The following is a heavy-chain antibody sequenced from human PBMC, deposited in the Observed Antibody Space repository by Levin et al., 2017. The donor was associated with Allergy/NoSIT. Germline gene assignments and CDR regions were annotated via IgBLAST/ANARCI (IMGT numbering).Heavy chain of an antibody. CDR2: IWYDGSNK. V-gene: IGHV3-33*01. D-gene: IGHD6-6*01. CDR1: GFTFSSYG. Sequence: GGSLRLSCAASGFTFSSYGMHWVRQAPGKGLEWVAVIWYDGSNKYYADSVKGRFTISRDNSKNTLYLQMNSLRAEDTAVYYCARDISPRIAARPGVLDYWGQGTLVTVSS. J-gene: IGHJ4*02. CDR3: ARDISPRIAARPGVLDY.